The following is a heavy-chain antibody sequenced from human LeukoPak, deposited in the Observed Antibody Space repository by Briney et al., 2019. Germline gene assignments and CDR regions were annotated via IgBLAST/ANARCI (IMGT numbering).Heavy chain of an antibody. D-gene: IGHD3-16*01. CDR3: ARDQGGVGY. J-gene: IGHJ4*02. Sequence: GGSLRLSCAASGFTFDDYAMHWVRQAPGKGLEWVSGISWNSGSIGYADSVKGRFTISRDNAKNSLYLQMNSLRVEDTAVYYCARDQGGVGYWGQGTLVTVSS. CDR2: ISWNSGSI. V-gene: IGHV3-9*01. CDR1: GFTFDDYA.